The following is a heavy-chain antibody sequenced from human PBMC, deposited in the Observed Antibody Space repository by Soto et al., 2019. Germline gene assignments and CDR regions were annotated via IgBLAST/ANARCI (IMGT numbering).Heavy chain of an antibody. Sequence: QITLKESGPTLVKPTQTLTLTCTFSGFSLSTSGVGVGWIRQPPVKSLEWLVLIYWDDDKRYSPSLKSRLTIPKDNAKSQVVLTVTNMEPVGTATYYCAHSLVPRAHAFDIWGQGTMVTVSS. J-gene: IGHJ3*02. CDR1: GFSLSTSGVG. V-gene: IGHV2-5*02. CDR3: AHSLVPRAHAFDI. CDR2: IYWDDDK.